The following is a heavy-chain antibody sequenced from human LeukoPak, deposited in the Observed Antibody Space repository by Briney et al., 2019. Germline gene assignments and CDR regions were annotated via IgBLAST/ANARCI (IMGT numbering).Heavy chain of an antibody. V-gene: IGHV1-18*04. Sequence: ASVNVSCKASGYTFTGYYMHWVRQAPGQGREWMGWISVYNGNTNYAQKLQGRVTITTDGSTTTAYMELRSLRSDDTAVYYCAITTVTTSGYYFDYWGQGTLVTVSS. D-gene: IGHD4-17*01. CDR2: ISVYNGNT. CDR3: AITTVTTSGYYFDY. CDR1: GYTFTGYY. J-gene: IGHJ4*02.